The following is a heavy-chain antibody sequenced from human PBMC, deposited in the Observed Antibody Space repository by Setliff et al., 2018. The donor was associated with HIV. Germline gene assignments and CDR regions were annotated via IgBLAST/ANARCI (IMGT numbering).Heavy chain of an antibody. V-gene: IGHV4-39*02. J-gene: IGHJ4*02. CDR3: AREGDGIDF. Sequence: LSLTCTVSGGSITSTTYYWGWIRQPPGKGLEWIGTIHYTGNTYHNPSLKSRVTISVEASKNQISLKLTAVTAADSAVYYCAREGDGIDFWGQGTLVTVS. D-gene: IGHD2-21*02. CDR2: IHYTGNT. CDR1: GGSITSTTYY.